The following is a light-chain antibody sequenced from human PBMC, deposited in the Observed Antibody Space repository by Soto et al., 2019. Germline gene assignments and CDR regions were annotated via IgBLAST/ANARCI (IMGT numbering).Light chain of an antibody. V-gene: IGKV3-20*01. J-gene: IGKJ1*01. CDR1: QSVPTNN. CDR2: GAS. Sequence: IVLTQSPGTLSSSPGERATLSCRASQSVPTNNLAWYQQRPGQAPRLLIYGASLRATGIPDRFSGSGSGTDFTLTISRLEPEDLAVCYCQQYDGSVWTFGQGTKVDIK. CDR3: QQYDGSVWT.